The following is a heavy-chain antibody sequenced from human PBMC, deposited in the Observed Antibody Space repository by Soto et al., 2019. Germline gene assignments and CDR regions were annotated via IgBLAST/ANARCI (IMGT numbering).Heavy chain of an antibody. CDR2: ISGSGGST. CDR3: AKLLFGVVISGSWFDP. J-gene: IGHJ5*02. CDR1: GFTFSSYA. V-gene: IGHV3-23*01. D-gene: IGHD3-3*01. Sequence: GGSLRLSCAASGFTFSSYAMSWVRQAPGKGLEWVSAISGSGGSTYYADSVKGRFTISRDNSKNTLYLQMNSLRAEDTAVYYCAKLLFGVVISGSWFDPWGQGTLVTVSS.